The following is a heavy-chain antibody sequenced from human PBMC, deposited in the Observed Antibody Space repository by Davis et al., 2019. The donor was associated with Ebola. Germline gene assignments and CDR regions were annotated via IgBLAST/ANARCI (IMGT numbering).Heavy chain of an antibody. CDR3: MAYGY. D-gene: IGHD2-21*01. V-gene: IGHV3-48*03. Sequence: GESLKISCAASGFTFSSYEMNWVRQAPGKGLEWVSYISSSGSTIYYADSVKGRFIISRDISTNTVFLQMTSLRAEDTAVYYCMAYGYWGQGTLVTVSS. CDR2: ISSSGSTI. CDR1: GFTFSSYE. J-gene: IGHJ4*02.